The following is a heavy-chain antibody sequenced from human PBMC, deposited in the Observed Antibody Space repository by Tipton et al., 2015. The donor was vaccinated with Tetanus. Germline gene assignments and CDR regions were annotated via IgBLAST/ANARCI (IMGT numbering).Heavy chain of an antibody. CDR3: LGHGGYSS. D-gene: IGHD5-12*01. CDR2: IYANGAT. Sequence: AVSGFTVSNSHTSRVRQAPGKGLECVSMIYANGATSYADSVKGRFSISRDNSKNIVFLQMNALRVEDTAVYYCLGHGGYSSWGQGTLVTASS. J-gene: IGHJ5*02. CDR1: GFTVSNSH. V-gene: IGHV3-53*01.